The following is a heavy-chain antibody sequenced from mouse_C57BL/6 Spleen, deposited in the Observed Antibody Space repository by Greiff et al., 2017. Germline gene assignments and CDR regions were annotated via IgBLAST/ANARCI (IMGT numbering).Heavy chain of an antibody. CDR2: INPNYGTT. CDR1: GYSFTDYN. J-gene: IGHJ3*01. V-gene: IGHV1-39*01. D-gene: IGHD3-2*02. CDR3: AIGGDSSGYPFAY. Sequence: VQLKQSGPELVEPGASVKISCKASGYSFTDYNMNWVKQSNGKSLEWIGVINPNYGTTSYNQKFKGKATLTVDQSSSTAYMQLNSLTSEDSAVYYCAIGGDSSGYPFAYWGQGTLVTVSA.